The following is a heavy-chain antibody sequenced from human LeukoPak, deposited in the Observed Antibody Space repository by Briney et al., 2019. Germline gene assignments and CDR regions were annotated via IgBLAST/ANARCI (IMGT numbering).Heavy chain of an antibody. J-gene: IGHJ6*03. CDR3: ASGMDV. V-gene: IGHV4-38-2*02. CDR2: IYHSGST. Sequence: SETLSLTCTVSGYSISSGYYWGWIRQPPGKGLEWIGSIYHSGSTYYNPSLKSRVTISVDTSKNQFSLKLSSVTAADTAVYYCASGMDVWGKGTTVTVSS. CDR1: GYSISSGYY.